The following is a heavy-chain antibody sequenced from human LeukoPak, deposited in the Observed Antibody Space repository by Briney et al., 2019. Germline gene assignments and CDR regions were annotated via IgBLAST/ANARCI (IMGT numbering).Heavy chain of an antibody. Sequence: ASVKVSCKASGYTFTSYDIYWVRQAPGQGLEWMGWMNPNSGNTGYAQKFQGRVTMTRNTSISTAYMELSSLRSEETAVYYCARGKRIFGVVITNWFDPWGQGTLVTVSS. V-gene: IGHV1-8*01. D-gene: IGHD3-3*01. CDR1: GYTFTSYD. J-gene: IGHJ5*02. CDR2: MNPNSGNT. CDR3: ARGKRIFGVVITNWFDP.